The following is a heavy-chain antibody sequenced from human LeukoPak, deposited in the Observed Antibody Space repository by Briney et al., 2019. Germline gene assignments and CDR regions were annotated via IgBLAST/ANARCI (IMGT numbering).Heavy chain of an antibody. CDR3: AKDMKATTRQAFDI. CDR2: ISWNSGSI. CDR1: GFTFDDYA. D-gene: IGHD1-26*01. V-gene: IGHV3-9*01. Sequence: GGSLRLSCAASGFTFDDYAMHWVRQAPGKGLEWVSGISWNSGSIGYADSVKGRFTISRDNAKNSLYLQMNSLRAEDTALYYCAKDMKATTRQAFDIWGQGTMVTASS. J-gene: IGHJ3*02.